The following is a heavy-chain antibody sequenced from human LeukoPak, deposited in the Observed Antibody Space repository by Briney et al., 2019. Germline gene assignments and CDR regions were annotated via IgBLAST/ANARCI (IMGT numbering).Heavy chain of an antibody. Sequence: GGSLRLSCAASGFTVSSNYMSWVRQAPGKGLEWVSVIYSGGSTYYADSVKGRFTISRHNTKNTLYLQMNSLRAEDTAVYYCARGVFYGSGSPYFDYWGQGTLVTVSS. V-gene: IGHV3-53*04. D-gene: IGHD3-10*01. CDR1: GFTVSSNY. CDR2: IYSGGST. J-gene: IGHJ4*02. CDR3: ARGVFYGSGSPYFDY.